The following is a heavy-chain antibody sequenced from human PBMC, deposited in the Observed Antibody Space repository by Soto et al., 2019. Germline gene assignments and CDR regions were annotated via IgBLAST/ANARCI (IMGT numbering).Heavy chain of an antibody. CDR2: IYHSGSP. D-gene: IGHD3-16*01. CDR1: SGSIFTTNW. V-gene: IGHV4-4*02. J-gene: IGHJ3*01. Sequence: QVQLQESGPGLVKPSGTLSLTCAASSGSIFTTNWWSWVRQAPGRGLQWMGDIYHSGSPKYNPSPKRPVSISIEKSKNRFFLNLTSVTGADTAVYYCARKPDVATAKVGGGYVFDVWGHGTMVTVSS. CDR3: ARKPDVATAKVGGGYVFDV.